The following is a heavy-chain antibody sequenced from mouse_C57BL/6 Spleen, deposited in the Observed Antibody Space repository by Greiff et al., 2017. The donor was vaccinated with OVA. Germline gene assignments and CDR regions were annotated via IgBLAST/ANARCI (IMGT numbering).Heavy chain of an antibody. V-gene: IGHV1-82*01. CDR2: IYPGDGDT. D-gene: IGHD1-1*01. CDR1: GYAFSSSW. Sequence: VQLQQSGPELVKPGASVKISCKASGYAFSSSWMNWVKQRPGQGLEWIGRIYPGDGDTNYNGKFKGKATLTADKSSSTAYMQLSSLTSEDSAVYFCARCTYYYGSTPLDYWGQGTTLTVSS. J-gene: IGHJ2*01. CDR3: ARCTYYYGSTPLDY.